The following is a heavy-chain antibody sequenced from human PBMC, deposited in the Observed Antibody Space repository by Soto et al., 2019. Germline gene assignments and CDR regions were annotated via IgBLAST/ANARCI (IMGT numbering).Heavy chain of an antibody. Sequence: SETLSLTFTVSGGSISSYFWSWIRQPPGKGLEWIGYIFYSESAKYNPSLTSRVTLSVDMSKNQLSLKLTPVNAADTAVYYCARVGGAPLGAFDIWGQGTMVTVSS. CDR3: ARVGGAPLGAFDI. CDR2: IFYSESA. CDR1: GGSISSYF. V-gene: IGHV4-59*01. J-gene: IGHJ3*02. D-gene: IGHD1-26*01.